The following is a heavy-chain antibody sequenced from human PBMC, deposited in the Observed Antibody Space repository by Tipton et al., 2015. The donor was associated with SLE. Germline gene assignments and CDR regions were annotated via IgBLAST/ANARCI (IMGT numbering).Heavy chain of an antibody. J-gene: IGHJ6*02. D-gene: IGHD1-14*01. CDR2: SNDSGKT. Sequence: TLSLTCAVYGGSLSGHYWSWIRQTPGEGLVWIGESNDSGKTNYHPALKSRATISVDTSRNQFSLKLSSVTAADTAVYYCARLITRSGYNYYYGMDVWGQGTTVTVSS. CDR3: ARLITRSGYNYYYGMDV. CDR1: GGSLSGHY. V-gene: IGHV4-34*01.